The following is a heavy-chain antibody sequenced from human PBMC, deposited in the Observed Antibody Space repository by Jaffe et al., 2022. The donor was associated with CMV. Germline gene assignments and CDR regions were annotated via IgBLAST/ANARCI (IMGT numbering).Heavy chain of an antibody. J-gene: IGHJ4*02. Sequence: EVQVVESGGGLIQPGGSLRLSCEASGFTFNSFAMNWVRQGPGKGLEWVSYIDGSGGTKYYADSVRGRFTISRDNAKNSLYLLMNSLGADDTGVYYCVRDLWTGSSYWGQGTLVTVSS. V-gene: IGHV3-48*03. D-gene: IGHD1-26*01. CDR3: VRDLWTGSSY. CDR1: GFTFNSFA. CDR2: IDGSGGTK.